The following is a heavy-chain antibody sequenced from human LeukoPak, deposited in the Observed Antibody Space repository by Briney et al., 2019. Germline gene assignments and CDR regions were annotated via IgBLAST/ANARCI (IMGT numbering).Heavy chain of an antibody. V-gene: IGHV4-34*01. J-gene: IGHJ4*02. CDR1: GGSFSGYY. D-gene: IGHD2-2*01. CDR3: ARRERSSTSGLYYFDY. CDR2: SNHSGST. Sequence: PSETLSLTCAVYGGSFSGYYWSWIRQPPGKGLEWIGESNHSGSTNYNPSLKSRVTISVDTSKNQFSLKLSSVTAADTAVYYCARRERSSTSGLYYFDYWGQGTLVTVSS.